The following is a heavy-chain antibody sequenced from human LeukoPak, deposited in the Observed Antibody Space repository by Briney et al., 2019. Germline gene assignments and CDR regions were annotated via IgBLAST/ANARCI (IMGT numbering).Heavy chain of an antibody. CDR2: IWYDGSKK. V-gene: IGHV3-33*01. CDR3: ARDRAARYFDY. J-gene: IGHJ4*02. Sequence: GTSLRLSCAASGFTFSNHGMHWVRQAPGKGLEWVAVIWYDGSKKYYADAVKGRLTISRDNSKNMLYLDMDSLRAEDTAVYYCARDRAARYFDYWGQGTLVTVSS. CDR1: GFTFSNHG.